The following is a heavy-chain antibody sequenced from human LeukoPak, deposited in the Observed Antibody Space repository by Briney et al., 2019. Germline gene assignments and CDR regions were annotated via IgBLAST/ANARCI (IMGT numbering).Heavy chain of an antibody. V-gene: IGHV3-30-3*01. Sequence: PGGSLRLSCAASGFTFSSYAMHWVRQAPGKGLEWVAVISYDGSNKYYADSVKGRFTISRDNSKNTLYLQMNSLRAEDTAVYYCARAGSSWYSPFDYWGQGTLVTVSS. J-gene: IGHJ4*02. CDR1: GFTFSSYA. D-gene: IGHD6-13*01. CDR2: ISYDGSNK. CDR3: ARAGSSWYSPFDY.